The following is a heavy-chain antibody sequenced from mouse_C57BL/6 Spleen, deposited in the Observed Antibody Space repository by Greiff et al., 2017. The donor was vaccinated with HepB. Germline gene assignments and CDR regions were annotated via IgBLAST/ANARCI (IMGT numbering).Heavy chain of an antibody. Sequence: EVQLVESGGDLVKTGGSLKLSCAASGFTFSSYGMSWVRQTPDKRLEWVATISSGGSYTYYPDSVKGRFTISRDNAKNTLYLQMSSLKSEDTAMYYCARHGLTTVVDYWGQGTTLTVSS. CDR3: ARHGLTTVVDY. CDR2: ISSGGSYT. D-gene: IGHD1-1*01. J-gene: IGHJ2*01. V-gene: IGHV5-6*01. CDR1: GFTFSSYG.